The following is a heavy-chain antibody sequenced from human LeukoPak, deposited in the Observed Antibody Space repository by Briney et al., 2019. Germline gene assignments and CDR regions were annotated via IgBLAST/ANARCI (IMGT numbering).Heavy chain of an antibody. CDR2: VHYSGAT. CDR1: GGSITSDAYY. Sequence: SETLSLTCTVSGGSITSDAYYWGWIRQPPGKGLEWIASVHYSGATYYNPSLKSRVTISVDTSKNQFSLKLTSVTAADTAVYYCAREYYGSSGYYNDYWGQGALVTVSS. D-gene: IGHD3-22*01. CDR3: AREYYGSSGYYNDY. J-gene: IGHJ4*02. V-gene: IGHV4-39*07.